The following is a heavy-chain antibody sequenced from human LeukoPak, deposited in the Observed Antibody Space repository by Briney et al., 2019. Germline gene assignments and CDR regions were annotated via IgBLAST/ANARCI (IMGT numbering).Heavy chain of an antibody. D-gene: IGHD6-13*01. Sequence: GGSLRLSCAASGFTFSSYNMNWVRQAPGKGLEWVSSISSSSSYIYYADSVKGRFTISRDNAKNSLYLQMNSLRAEDTAVYYCARDFPSYSSSWYLTGFYYYYYGMDVWGQGTTVTVSS. CDR1: GFTFSSYN. J-gene: IGHJ6*02. V-gene: IGHV3-21*01. CDR2: ISSSSSYI. CDR3: ARDFPSYSSSWYLTGFYYYYYGMDV.